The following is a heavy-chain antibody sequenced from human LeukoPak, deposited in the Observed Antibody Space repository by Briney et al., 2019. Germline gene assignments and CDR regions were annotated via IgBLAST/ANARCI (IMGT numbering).Heavy chain of an antibody. V-gene: IGHV1-3*01. Sequence: ASVKLSCKASGYTFTSYAMHWVRQAPGQRLEWMGWINAGNGNTKYSQKFQGRVTITRDTSASTAYMELSSLRSEDTAVYYCARLRNYDFWSGYPPNYGMDVWGQGTTVTVSS. J-gene: IGHJ6*02. CDR1: GYTFTSYA. D-gene: IGHD3-3*01. CDR3: ARLRNYDFWSGYPPNYGMDV. CDR2: INAGNGNT.